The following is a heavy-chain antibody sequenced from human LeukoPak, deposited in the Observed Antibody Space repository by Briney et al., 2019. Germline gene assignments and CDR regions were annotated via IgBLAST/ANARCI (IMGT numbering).Heavy chain of an antibody. D-gene: IGHD3-10*01. Sequence: SETLSLTCTVSGDSISSRSNYWGRIRQPPWKGQKWIGRIYYSGVTYYKPSLKSRVTISVDTSKNHVSLKLNSVTAADTAVYYCARHSKYDSGIYSFDNWGQGTLVTVSS. V-gene: IGHV4-39*01. CDR2: IYYSGVT. CDR1: GDSISSRSNY. CDR3: ARHSKYDSGIYSFDN. J-gene: IGHJ4*02.